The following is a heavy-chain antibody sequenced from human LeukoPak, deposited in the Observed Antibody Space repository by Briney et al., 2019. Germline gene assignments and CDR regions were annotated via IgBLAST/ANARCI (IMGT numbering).Heavy chain of an antibody. Sequence: GESLKISCKGSGYRFTSYWIAWVRQMPGKGLEWMGIIYPGDSDTRYSPSFEGQVTISADKSISTAYVQWTSLKASDSAMYYCARTPPSAYRSSWYTPRFDYWGQGSLVTVSS. J-gene: IGHJ4*02. CDR1: GYRFTSYW. CDR3: ARTPPSAYRSSWYTPRFDY. D-gene: IGHD6-13*01. CDR2: IYPGDSDT. V-gene: IGHV5-51*01.